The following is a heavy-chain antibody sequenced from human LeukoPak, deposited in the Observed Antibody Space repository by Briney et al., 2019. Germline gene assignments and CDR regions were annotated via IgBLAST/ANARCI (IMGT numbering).Heavy chain of an antibody. Sequence: ASLKVACKASGYTFTDYYMHWVRHAPGQGLEWIGWINVNRGGTAYAQRFQGRVTMARDTSITTAYMELSRLKSDDTAVYYCARRYCSSTSCYYFDYWGQGTLVTVSS. CDR3: ARRYCSSTSCYYFDY. D-gene: IGHD2-2*01. J-gene: IGHJ4*02. CDR1: GYTFTDYY. V-gene: IGHV1-2*02. CDR2: INVNRGGT.